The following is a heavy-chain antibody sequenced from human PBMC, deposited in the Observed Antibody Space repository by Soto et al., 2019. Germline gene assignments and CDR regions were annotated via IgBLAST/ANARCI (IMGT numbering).Heavy chain of an antibody. CDR2: IWYDGSNK. CDR1: GFTFSSYG. CDR3: ARPRGPYCDYAHWYFDL. V-gene: IGHV3-33*01. Sequence: QVQLVESGGGVVQPGRSLRLSCAASGFTFSSYGMHWVRQAQGKGLEWVPVIWYDGSNKYYADSVKGRFTISRDNSKNTLNRQMISLRAEDTAVYYCARPRGPYCDYAHWYFDLWCRGTLVTVFS. J-gene: IGHJ2*01. D-gene: IGHD4-17*01.